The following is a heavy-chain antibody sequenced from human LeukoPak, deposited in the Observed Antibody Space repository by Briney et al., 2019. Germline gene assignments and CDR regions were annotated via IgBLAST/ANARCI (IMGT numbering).Heavy chain of an antibody. CDR3: VRRRGGYGEGEFPF. CDR1: GGSISSYY. CDR2: IYTSGST. J-gene: IGHJ4*02. V-gene: IGHV4-4*09. Sequence: SETLSLTCTVSGGSISSYYWSWIRQPPGKGLEWIGYIYTSGSTNYNPSLKSRVTISVDTSKNQFSLKLSSVTAADTAVYYCVRRRGGYGEGEFPFWGQGVLVTVSA. D-gene: IGHD3-10*01.